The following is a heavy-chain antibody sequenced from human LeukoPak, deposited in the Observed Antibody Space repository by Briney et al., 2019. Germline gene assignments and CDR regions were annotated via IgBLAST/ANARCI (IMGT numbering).Heavy chain of an antibody. CDR2: INPSGGST. D-gene: IGHD3-10*01. J-gene: IGHJ4*02. CDR1: GYTFTSYY. CDR3: ARNTYYYGSGSYYTFDY. Sequence: ASVKVSCKASGYTFTSYYMHWVRQAPGQGLEWMGIINPSGGSTSYAQKFQGRVTMTRDTSTSTVYMELSSPRSEDTAVYYCARNTYYYGSGSYYTFDYWGQGTLVTVSS. V-gene: IGHV1-46*01.